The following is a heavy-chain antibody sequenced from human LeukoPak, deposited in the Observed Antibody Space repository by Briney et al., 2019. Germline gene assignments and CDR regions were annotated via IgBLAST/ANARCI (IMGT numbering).Heavy chain of an antibody. J-gene: IGHJ4*02. Sequence: GGSLRLSCAASGFTFSSYWMSWVRQAPGKGLEWVANIKQDGSEKYYVDSVKGRFTISRDNAKNSLYPQMNSLRAEDTAVYYCARVSPLYDFWSHDYWGQGTLVTVSS. CDR1: GFTFSSYW. CDR3: ARVSPLYDFWSHDY. D-gene: IGHD3-3*01. V-gene: IGHV3-7*03. CDR2: IKQDGSEK.